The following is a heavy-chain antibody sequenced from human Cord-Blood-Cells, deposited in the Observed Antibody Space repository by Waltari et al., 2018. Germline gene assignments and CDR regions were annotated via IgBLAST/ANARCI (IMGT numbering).Heavy chain of an antibody. CDR3: ARVAYSSGYFQPLNWFDP. CDR2: IYYSGST. J-gene: IGHJ5*02. CDR1: GGSISSYS. D-gene: IGHD3-22*01. Sequence: QVQLQESGPGLVKPSETLSLTCTVSGGSISSYSCSWIRQHPGKGLEWIGYIYYSGSTNYNPSLKSRVTISVDTSKNQFSLKLSSVTAADTAVYYCARVAYSSGYFQPLNWFDPWGQGTLVTVSS. V-gene: IGHV4-59*01.